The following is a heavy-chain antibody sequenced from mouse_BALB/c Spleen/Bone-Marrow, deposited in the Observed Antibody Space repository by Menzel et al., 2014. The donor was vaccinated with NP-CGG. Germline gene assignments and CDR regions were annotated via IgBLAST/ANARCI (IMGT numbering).Heavy chain of an antibody. CDR1: GYTLTDYE. CDR2: IHPGSGGT. J-gene: IGHJ3*01. V-gene: IGHV1-15*01. Sequence: VQLQQSGAELVRPGASVKLSCKALGYTLTDYEMHWVKQTPVHGLEWIGAIHPGSGGTAHNQKFKGKAKLTADKSSSTAYIELSSLTSEDSAVYYCTRGGFRGAGFAYWGQGTLVTVSA. CDR3: TRGGFRGAGFAY.